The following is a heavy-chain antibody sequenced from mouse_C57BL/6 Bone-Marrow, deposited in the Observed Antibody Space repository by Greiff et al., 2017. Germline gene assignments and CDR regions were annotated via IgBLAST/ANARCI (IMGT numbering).Heavy chain of an antibody. J-gene: IGHJ1*03. V-gene: IGHV1-82*01. CDR3: ARLLRDGYFDV. Sequence: VQLQQSGPELVKPGASVKISCKASGYAFSSSWMNWVKQRPGKGLEWIGRIYPGDGDTNYNGKFKGKATLTADKSSSTAYMQLSSLTSEDSAVYFCARLLRDGYFDVWGTGTTVTVSS. CDR2: IYPGDGDT. CDR1: GYAFSSSW. D-gene: IGHD1-1*01.